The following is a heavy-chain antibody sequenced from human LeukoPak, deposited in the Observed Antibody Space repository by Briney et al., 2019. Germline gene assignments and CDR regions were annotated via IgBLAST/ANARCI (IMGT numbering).Heavy chain of an antibody. CDR3: ARDRDSYYYDSSGYYYR. J-gene: IGHJ4*02. CDR1: GYTFTSYD. D-gene: IGHD3-22*01. CDR2: MNPNSGNT. V-gene: IGHV1-8*03. Sequence: GASVKVSCKASGYTFTSYDINWVRQATGQGLEWMGWMNPNSGNTGYAQKFQGRVTITRNTSISTAYMELSRLRSDDTAVYYCARDRDSYYYDSSGYYYRWGQGTLVTVSS.